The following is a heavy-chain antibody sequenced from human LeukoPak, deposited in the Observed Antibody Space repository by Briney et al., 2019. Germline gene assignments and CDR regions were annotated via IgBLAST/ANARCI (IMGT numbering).Heavy chain of an antibody. Sequence: GASVKVSFKASGGTFISYAISWVRQAPGQGLEWMGGIIPIFGTANYAQKFQGRVTITADESTSTAYMELSSLRSEDTAVYYCAAGAGGIADYWGQGTLVTVSS. D-gene: IGHD6-13*01. CDR3: AAGAGGIADY. CDR1: GGTFISYA. V-gene: IGHV1-69*13. CDR2: IIPIFGTA. J-gene: IGHJ4*02.